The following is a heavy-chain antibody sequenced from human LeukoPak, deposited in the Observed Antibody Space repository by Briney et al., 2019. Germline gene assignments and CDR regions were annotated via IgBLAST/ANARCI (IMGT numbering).Heavy chain of an antibody. CDR3: AKDGGNWYDSRGNHLMRSYMDV. D-gene: IGHD3-16*01. CDR1: GFTFSSYW. J-gene: IGHJ6*03. V-gene: IGHV3-30*18. CDR2: ISYDSEGN. Sequence: GGSLRLSCAASGFTFSSYWMHWVRQLPGKGLEWVAAISYDSEGNYHVDSVKGRFTISRDNSKNTLYLQMNSLRVEDTAVYYCAKDGGNWYDSRGNHLMRSYMDVWGTGTTVTVSS.